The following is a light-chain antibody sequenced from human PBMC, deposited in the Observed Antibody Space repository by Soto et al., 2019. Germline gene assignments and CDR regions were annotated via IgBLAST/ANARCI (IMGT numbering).Light chain of an antibody. V-gene: IGLV3-21*02. Sequence: SYELTQPPSVSVAPGQTASITCGGNNIGAKIVHWYQQKKPGQAPVLVVFDDRARPSTIPERFSGSNSGNTATLTISRVEAGDEADYYCQVWHSTSVRVFGGGIKLTVL. J-gene: IGLJ2*01. CDR2: DDR. CDR3: QVWHSTSVRV. CDR1: NIGAKI.